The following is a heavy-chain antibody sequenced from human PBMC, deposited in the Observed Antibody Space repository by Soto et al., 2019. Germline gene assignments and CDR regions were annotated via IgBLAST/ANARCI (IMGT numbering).Heavy chain of an antibody. CDR3: ARDLTYIRQY. V-gene: IGHV1-18*01. CDR1: GYTFTDYG. Sequence: QVQLVQSADEVKKPGASVKVSCKTSGYTFTDYGISWVRQAPGQGLEWMGWISTAHSDVGYAQKFQGRFTMTTVKSTSTAYMELRSLTSDDTAVYFCARDLTYIRQYWGQGTLVTVSS. J-gene: IGHJ4*02. CDR2: ISTAHSDV. D-gene: IGHD2-2*02.